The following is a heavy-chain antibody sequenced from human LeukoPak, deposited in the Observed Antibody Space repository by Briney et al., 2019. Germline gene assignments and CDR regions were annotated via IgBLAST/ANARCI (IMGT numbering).Heavy chain of an antibody. Sequence: ASVKVSCKAAGYTFSGTGWYLYWLRQAPGQGLECMGWIYPYTGATHYAQKFQGRVAMTRDTSISTAYMELSRLRPDDTAVYYCARDGPAQMVDFDYWGQGTLVTVSS. CDR2: IYPYTGAT. V-gene: IGHV1-2*02. J-gene: IGHJ4*02. CDR3: ARDGPAQMVDFDY. CDR1: GYTFSGTGWY. D-gene: IGHD3-10*01.